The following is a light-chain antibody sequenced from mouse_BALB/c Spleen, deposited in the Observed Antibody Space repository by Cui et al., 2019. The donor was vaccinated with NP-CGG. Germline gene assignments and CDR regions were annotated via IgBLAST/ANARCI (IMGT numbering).Light chain of an antibody. V-gene: IGLV1*01. CDR2: GTN. J-gene: IGLJ1*01. CDR3: ALWYSNHWV. CDR1: TGAVTTSNY. Sequence: QAVVLQESAFTTSPGETVTLTCRSSTGAVTTSNYANWVQEKPDHLFTGLIGGTNNRAPGVPARFSGSLIGDKAALTITGAQTEDDGIYFCALWYSNHWVFGGGTKLTVL.